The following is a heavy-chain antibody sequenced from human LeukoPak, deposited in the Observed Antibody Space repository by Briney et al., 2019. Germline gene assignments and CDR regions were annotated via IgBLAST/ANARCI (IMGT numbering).Heavy chain of an antibody. CDR1: GYTFTGYY. CDR3: ARDLPYDSSGPQGY. CDR2: IIPILGIA. D-gene: IGHD3-22*01. V-gene: IGHV1-18*04. Sequence: ASVKVSCKASGYTFTGYYMHWVRQAPGQGLEWMGRIIPILGIANYAQKLQGRVTMTTDTSTSTAYMELRSLRSDDTAVYYCARDLPYDSSGPQGYWGQGTLVTVSS. J-gene: IGHJ4*02.